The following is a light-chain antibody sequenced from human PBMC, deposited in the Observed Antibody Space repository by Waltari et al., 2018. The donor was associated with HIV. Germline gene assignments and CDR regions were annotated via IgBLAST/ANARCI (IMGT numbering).Light chain of an antibody. CDR2: EVS. V-gene: IGLV2-14*01. CDR3: MSYISSATPE. J-gene: IGLJ3*02. CDR1: SSDLDNFKS. Sequence: QSALTQPASVSGSPGQSITISCTGTSSDLDNFKSVSWYQHHPGKAPKVIIYEVSNRPSGVSYRFSGSKSCHTAYLTISGLQAEDEADYFCMSYISSATPEFGGGTKLTVL.